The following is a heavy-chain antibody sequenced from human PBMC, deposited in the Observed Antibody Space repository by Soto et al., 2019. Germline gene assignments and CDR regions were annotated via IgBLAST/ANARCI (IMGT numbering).Heavy chain of an antibody. CDR1: GHTFTDNN. D-gene: IGHD3-16*01. V-gene: IGHV1-2*02. Sequence: SVKVSCKASGHTFTDNNMHWERQAPGQGPEWMGWINPNSGATRYAQKFQGRVTMTRDTSISTAYMELSRLTSDDTAVYYCARDWGVAAPTYYFDFWGQGTLVTVYS. CDR3: ARDWGVAAPTYYFDF. J-gene: IGHJ4*02. CDR2: INPNSGAT.